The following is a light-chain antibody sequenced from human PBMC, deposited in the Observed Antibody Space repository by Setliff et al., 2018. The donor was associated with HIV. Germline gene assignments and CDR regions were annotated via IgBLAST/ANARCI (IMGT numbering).Light chain of an antibody. J-gene: IGLJ2*01. CDR2: KVL. CDR3: SSYAAPTTYVV. Sequence: QSVLTQPASVSGSPGQSITISCTGTSSDVGGYNYVSWYQQNPGKAPKVMIYKVLKRPSGISDRFSGSKSGNTASLTISRLQAEDEADYHCSSYAAPTTYVVFGGGTKVTVL. V-gene: IGLV2-14*03. CDR1: SSDVGGYNY.